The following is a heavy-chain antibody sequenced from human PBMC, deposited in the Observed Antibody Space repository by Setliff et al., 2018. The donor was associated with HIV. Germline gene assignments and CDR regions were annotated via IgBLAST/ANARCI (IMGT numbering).Heavy chain of an antibody. Sequence: GGSLRLSCEASGFSVTDTYMGWVRQAPGKGLEWVTVMYKGGKTYYADFVKGRFTIARDDSKNTVSLQMTNLGTGDTATYYCARDYYSSGWYDFSDYWGQGTLVTVSS. CDR2: MYKGGKT. CDR3: ARDYYSSGWYDFSDY. J-gene: IGHJ4*02. D-gene: IGHD6-19*01. V-gene: IGHV3-66*01. CDR1: GFSVTDTY.